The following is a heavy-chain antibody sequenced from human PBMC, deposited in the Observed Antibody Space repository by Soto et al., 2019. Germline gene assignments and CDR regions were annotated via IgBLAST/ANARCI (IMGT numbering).Heavy chain of an antibody. CDR3: ARGASGVAAAGRGEYNWSDP. CDR1: GGSFSGYY. J-gene: IGHJ5*02. D-gene: IGHD6-13*01. Sequence: SETLSLTCAVYGGSFSGYYWSWIRQPPGKGLEWIGEINHSGSTNYNPSLKSRVTISVDTSKNQFSLKLSSVTAADTAVYYCARGASGVAAAGRGEYNWSDPWGQGTLVTVSS. CDR2: INHSGST. V-gene: IGHV4-34*01.